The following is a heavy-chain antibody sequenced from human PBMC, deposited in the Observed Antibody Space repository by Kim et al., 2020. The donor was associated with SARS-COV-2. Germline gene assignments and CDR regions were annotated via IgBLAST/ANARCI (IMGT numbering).Heavy chain of an antibody. CDR3: AKARYYDIHDY. CDR2: T. J-gene: IGHJ4*02. D-gene: IGHD3-9*01. Sequence: TYYADSVNGRFTISRDNSKNTLYLQMNRLRAEDTAVYYCAKARYYDIHDYWGQGTLVTVSS. V-gene: IGHV3-23*01.